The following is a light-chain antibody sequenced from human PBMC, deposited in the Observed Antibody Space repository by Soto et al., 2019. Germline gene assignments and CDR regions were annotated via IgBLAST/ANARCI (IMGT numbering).Light chain of an antibody. J-gene: IGLJ1*01. CDR1: SSDVGGYNS. V-gene: IGLV2-14*01. CDR3: SSYTSITALV. CDR2: DVS. Sequence: QSALTQPASGSGSPGQSITISCTGASSDVGGYNSVSWYQQHPGKVPKIMIDDVSSRPSGVPDRFSGSKSGNTASLTISGLQAEDAADYYCSSYTSITALVVGTGTKLTVL.